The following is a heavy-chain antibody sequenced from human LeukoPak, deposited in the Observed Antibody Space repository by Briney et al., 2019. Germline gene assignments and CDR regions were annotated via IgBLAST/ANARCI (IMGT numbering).Heavy chain of an antibody. J-gene: IGHJ6*02. CDR2: ISYDGSNK. Sequence: GGSLRLSCAASGFTFSSYGMHWVRQAPGKGLEWVAIISYDGSNKYYADSVKGRFTISRDNSKNTLYLQMNSLRAEDTVVYYCAKDGRYCSTTSCYPIYYYYGMDVWGQGTTVTVSS. CDR3: AKDGRYCSTTSCYPIYYYYGMDV. CDR1: GFTFSSYG. D-gene: IGHD2-2*01. V-gene: IGHV3-30*18.